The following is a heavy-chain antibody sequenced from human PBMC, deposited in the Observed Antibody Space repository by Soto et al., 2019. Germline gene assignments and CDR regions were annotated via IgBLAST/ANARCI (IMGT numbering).Heavy chain of an antibody. J-gene: IGHJ5*02. CDR1: GFTFSSYA. V-gene: IGHV3-23*01. Sequence: PGGSLRLSCAASGFTFSSYAMSWVRQAPGKVLDWVSAISGSGGSTYYADSVKGRFTSSRDNPKNPRDLQINSLRAEDTAVYYCAESPGLGWFDPWGQGTLVTVSS. CDR3: AESPGLGWFDP. CDR2: ISGSGGST.